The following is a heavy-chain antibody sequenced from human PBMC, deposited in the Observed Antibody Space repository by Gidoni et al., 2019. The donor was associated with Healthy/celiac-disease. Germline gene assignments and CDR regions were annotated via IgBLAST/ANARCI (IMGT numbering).Heavy chain of an antibody. V-gene: IGHV4-34*01. J-gene: IGHJ5*02. CDR2: INHSGST. CDR3: ARGGIGAIAARPGLLGRFDP. Sequence: QVQLQQWGAGLLKPSETLSLTCAVYGGSFSGYYWSWIRQPPGKGLEGIGEINHSGSTNYNPSLKSRVTISVDTSKNQFSLKLSSVTAADTAVYYCARGGIGAIAARPGLLGRFDPWGQGTLVTVSS. CDR1: GGSFSGYY. D-gene: IGHD6-6*01.